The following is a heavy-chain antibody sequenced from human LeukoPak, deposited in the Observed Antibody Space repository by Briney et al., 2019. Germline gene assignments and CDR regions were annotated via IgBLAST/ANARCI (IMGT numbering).Heavy chain of an antibody. D-gene: IGHD2-2*01. J-gene: IGHJ4*02. CDR3: GRGKSPAAVDD. CDR2: INGDGSNV. Sequence: GGSLRLSCPASGFVFSDYYMHWVRQAPGKGLVWVSHINGDGSNVNYADSVKGRFTISRDNAKNTLYLQMSSLRVEDTALYYCGRGKSPAAVDDWGQGTLVTVSS. V-gene: IGHV3-74*01. CDR1: GFVFSDYY.